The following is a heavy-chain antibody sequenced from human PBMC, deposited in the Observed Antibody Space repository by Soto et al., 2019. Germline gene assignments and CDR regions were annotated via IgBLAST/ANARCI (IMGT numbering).Heavy chain of an antibody. CDR2: IHYSGST. CDR3: ASTKDETLYFDY. Sequence: PSETLSLTCSVSGDSISISSYYWGWVRQPPGKGLEWIGSIHYSGSTHYNPSLQSRVTISGDASKKQFSLKLGSVTAADTAMYYCASTKDETLYFDYWGQGNLVIVSS. CDR1: GDSISISSYY. V-gene: IGHV4-39*01. D-gene: IGHD2-15*01. J-gene: IGHJ4*02.